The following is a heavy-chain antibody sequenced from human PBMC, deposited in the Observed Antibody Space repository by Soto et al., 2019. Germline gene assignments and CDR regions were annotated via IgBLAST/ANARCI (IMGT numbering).Heavy chain of an antibody. Sequence: ASVKVSCKASGYTFTSYEMHWVRQAPGQGLEWMGWINPNSGGTNYAQKFQGWVTMTRDTSISTAYMELSRLRSDDTAVYYCARAPPPGGWLPPMDVWGQGTTVTVSS. CDR3: ARAPPPGGWLPPMDV. CDR2: INPNSGGT. J-gene: IGHJ6*02. CDR1: GYTFTSYE. V-gene: IGHV1-2*04. D-gene: IGHD5-12*01.